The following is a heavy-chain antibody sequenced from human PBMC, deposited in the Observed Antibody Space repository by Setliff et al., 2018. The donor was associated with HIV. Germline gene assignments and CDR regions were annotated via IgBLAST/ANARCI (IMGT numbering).Heavy chain of an antibody. J-gene: IGHJ5*02. Sequence: GESLKISCKGFGYSFTSYLIAWVRQTPGKGLEWMGNIHPRDSDTRYSPSFQGQVTLSVDKSISTPYLQWSSLKAADTAMYYCVRHVSSSAVFDPWGQGTLVTVSS. V-gene: IGHV5-51*01. CDR3: VRHVSSSAVFDP. CDR2: IHPRDSDT. D-gene: IGHD3-10*01. CDR1: GYSFTSYL.